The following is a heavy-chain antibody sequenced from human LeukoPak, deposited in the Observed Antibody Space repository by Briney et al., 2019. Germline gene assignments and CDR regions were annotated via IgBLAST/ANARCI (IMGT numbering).Heavy chain of an antibody. CDR1: GYTFTSYG. D-gene: IGHD2-2*01. Sequence: GASVKVSCKASGYTFTSYGISWVRQAPGQGLEWMGWISAYNGNTNYAQKLQGRATMTTDTSTSTAYMELRSLRSDDTAVYYCARAWYCSSTSCKSGWFDPWGQGTLVTVSS. CDR2: ISAYNGNT. J-gene: IGHJ5*02. CDR3: ARAWYCSSTSCKSGWFDP. V-gene: IGHV1-18*01.